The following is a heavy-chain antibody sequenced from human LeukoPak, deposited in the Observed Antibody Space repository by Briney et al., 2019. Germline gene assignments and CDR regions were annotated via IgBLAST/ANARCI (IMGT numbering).Heavy chain of an antibody. Sequence: SQTLSLTCTVSGGSISSGGYYWSWIRQHPGKGLEWIGYIYYSGSTYYNPSLKSRVTISVDTSKNQFSLKLSSVTAADTAVYYCASNVVAAKGYYYYGMDVWGQGTTVTVSS. CDR3: ASNVVAAKGYYYYGMDV. D-gene: IGHD2-15*01. CDR2: IYYSGST. V-gene: IGHV4-31*03. CDR1: GGSISSGGYY. J-gene: IGHJ6*02.